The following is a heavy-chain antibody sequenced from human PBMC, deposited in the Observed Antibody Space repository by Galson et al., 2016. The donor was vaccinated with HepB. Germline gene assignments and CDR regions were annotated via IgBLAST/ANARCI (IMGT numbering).Heavy chain of an antibody. J-gene: IGHJ3*02. CDR2: INPNGDST. CDR3: ARIVLAAANAFDI. CDR1: GYTFTTYH. D-gene: IGHD2-8*02. V-gene: IGHV1-46*01. Sequence: SVKVSCKASGYTFTTYHIHWVRQAPGQGLEWMGLINPNGDSTNYARKFQGRVTVTGDTSTSTAYMELSRLRSEDTAVYYCARIVLAAANAFDIWGQGTLVTVSS.